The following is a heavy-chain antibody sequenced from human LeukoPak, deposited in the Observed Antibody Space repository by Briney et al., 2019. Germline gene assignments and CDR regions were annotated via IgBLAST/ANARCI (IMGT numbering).Heavy chain of an antibody. Sequence: PSETLSLTCTVSGGSISSRSYYWGWIRQPPGKELEWIGSIYYSGSTYYNPSLKSRITISVDTSKDQFSLNLSSVTAADTAVYYCARPPRDYPLDAFDIWGQGTMVTVSS. D-gene: IGHD4-17*01. CDR1: GGSISSRSYY. J-gene: IGHJ3*02. CDR3: ARPPRDYPLDAFDI. V-gene: IGHV4-39*01. CDR2: IYYSGST.